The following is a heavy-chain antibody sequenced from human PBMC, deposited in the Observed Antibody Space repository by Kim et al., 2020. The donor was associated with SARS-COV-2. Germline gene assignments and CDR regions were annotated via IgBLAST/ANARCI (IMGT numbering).Heavy chain of an antibody. V-gene: IGHV4-39*01. CDR1: GGSISSSSYY. D-gene: IGHD3-10*01. CDR2: IYYSGST. CDR3: ARMGRFPTLDY. J-gene: IGHJ4*02. Sequence: SETLSLTCTVSGGSISSSSYYWGWIRQPPGKGLEWIGSIYYSGSTYYNPSLKSRVTISVDTSKNQFSLKLSSVTAADTAVYYCARMGRFPTLDYWGQGTLVTVSS.